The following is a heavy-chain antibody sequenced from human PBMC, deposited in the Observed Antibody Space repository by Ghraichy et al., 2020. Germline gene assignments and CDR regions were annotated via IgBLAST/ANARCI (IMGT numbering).Heavy chain of an antibody. J-gene: IGHJ6*02. D-gene: IGHD5-12*01. CDR3: ARGGTVATIIALGVDGLDV. CDR1: GYSISSGHY. CDR2: IHHSGNT. Sequence: ETLSLTCSVSGYSISSGHYWGWIRQPPGKGLEWIGSIHHSGNTQYNPSLKSRVTISADTSKNQFSLKLTSVTAADTAVYYCARGGTVATIIALGVDGLDVWGQGTSVTVSS. V-gene: IGHV4-38-2*02.